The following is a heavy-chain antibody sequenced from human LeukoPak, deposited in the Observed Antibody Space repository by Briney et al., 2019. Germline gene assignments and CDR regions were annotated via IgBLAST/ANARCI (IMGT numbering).Heavy chain of an antibody. CDR3: ARAPDWGYCSSTSCYWGLDY. Sequence: ASVKVSCKASGYTFSSYGISWVRQAPGQGLEWMGWISAYNGDTKYAQKVQGRVTMSTDTSTSTAYMELRSLRSDDTAVYYCARAPDWGYCSSTSCYWGLDYWGQGTLVTVSS. D-gene: IGHD2-2*01. CDR2: ISAYNGDT. CDR1: GYTFSSYG. V-gene: IGHV1-18*01. J-gene: IGHJ4*02.